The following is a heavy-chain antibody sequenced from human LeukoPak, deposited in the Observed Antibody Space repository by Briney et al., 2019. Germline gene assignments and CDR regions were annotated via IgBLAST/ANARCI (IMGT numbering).Heavy chain of an antibody. CDR1: GGSFSGYY. CDR3: ARGGPGSGWYRNYFDY. D-gene: IGHD6-19*01. CDR2: INHSGST. Sequence: SETLSLTCAVYGGSFSGYYWSWIRQPPGKGLEWIGEINHSGSTNYNPSLKSRVTISVDTSKNQFSLKPSSVTAADTAVYYCARGGPGSGWYRNYFDYWGQGTLVTVSS. V-gene: IGHV4-34*01. J-gene: IGHJ4*02.